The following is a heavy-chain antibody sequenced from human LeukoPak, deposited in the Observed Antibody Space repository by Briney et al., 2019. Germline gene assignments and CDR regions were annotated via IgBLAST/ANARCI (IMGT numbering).Heavy chain of an antibody. CDR3: ARQIAARLKNWFDP. CDR2: IYPADSET. J-gene: IGHJ5*02. D-gene: IGHD6-6*01. Sequence: PGESLKISCQASGYSFSTYWIGWVRQMPGKGLEWMGIIYPADSETRYSPSFQGQVTISADKSINTAYLQWSSLKASDTAMYYCARQIAARLKNWFDPWGQGTLVTVSS. V-gene: IGHV5-51*01. CDR1: GYSFSTYW.